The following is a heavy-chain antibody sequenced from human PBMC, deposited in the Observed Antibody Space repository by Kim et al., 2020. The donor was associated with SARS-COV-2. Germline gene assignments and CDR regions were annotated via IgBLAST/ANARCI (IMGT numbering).Heavy chain of an antibody. CDR1: GFTFSSYG. CDR3: AKGACSSTSCYYYYGMDV. J-gene: IGHJ6*01. CDR2: ISYDGSNK. Sequence: GGSLRLSCAASGFTFSSYGMHWVRQAPGKGLEWVAVISYDGSNKYYADSVKGRFTISRDNSKNTLYLQMNSLRAEDTAVYYCAKGACSSTSCYYYYGMDV. V-gene: IGHV3-30*18. D-gene: IGHD2-2*01.